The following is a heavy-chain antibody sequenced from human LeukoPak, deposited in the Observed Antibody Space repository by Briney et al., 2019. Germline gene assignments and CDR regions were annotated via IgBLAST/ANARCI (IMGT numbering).Heavy chain of an antibody. Sequence: PGGSLRLSCAASGFTFSSYGMHWVRQAPGKGLEWVANIKQDGSEKYYVDSVKGRFTISRDNAKNSLYLQMNSLRAEDTAVYYCARDQYSGYDLLSKVRSGYSYASDYWGQGTLVTVSS. V-gene: IGHV3-7*01. CDR1: GFTFSSYG. J-gene: IGHJ4*02. CDR3: ARDQYSGYDLLSKVRSGYSYASDY. D-gene: IGHD5-12*01. CDR2: IKQDGSEK.